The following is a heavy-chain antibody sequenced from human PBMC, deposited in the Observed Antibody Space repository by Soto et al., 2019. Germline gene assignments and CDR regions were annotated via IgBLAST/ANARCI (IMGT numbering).Heavy chain of an antibody. Sequence: EVQLVESGGGLVQPGGSLRLSCAASGFTFSSYDMHWVRQATGKGLEWVSAIGTAGDTYYPGSVKGRFTISRENAKNSLYLQMNSLRAGDSAVYYYARVTPRGYGMDVWGQRTTVTVSS. J-gene: IGHJ6*02. D-gene: IGHD1-26*01. CDR1: GFTFSSYD. CDR3: ARVTPRGYGMDV. V-gene: IGHV3-13*01. CDR2: IGTAGDT.